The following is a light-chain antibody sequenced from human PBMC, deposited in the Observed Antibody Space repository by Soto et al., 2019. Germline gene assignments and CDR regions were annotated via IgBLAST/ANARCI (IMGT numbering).Light chain of an antibody. CDR2: EVT. J-gene: IGLJ1*01. V-gene: IGLV2-14*01. CDR1: SSDVGTYDY. CDR3: SSYTSSSTLYV. Sequence: QSVLTQPASVSWSPGQSITISCTGTSSDVGTYDYVSWYQQHPGKAPKLIIYEVTNRPSGVSNRFAGSKSANTAYLTISGLQAEDEADYYCSSYTSSSTLYVFGTGTRSPS.